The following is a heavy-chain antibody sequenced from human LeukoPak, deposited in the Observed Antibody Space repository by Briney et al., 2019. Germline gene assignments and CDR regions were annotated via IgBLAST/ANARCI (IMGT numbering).Heavy chain of an antibody. D-gene: IGHD1-7*01. Sequence: ASVMVSCKASGYPFTKYYIHWVRQAPGHGLQWMGWLNPNTGGTRYARSFEGRVTMTRDTSIDTAYMDLSGLTSDDTATYYCAKSLAGTTVFWWFDPWGQGTVVTVSS. J-gene: IGHJ5*02. V-gene: IGHV1-2*02. CDR3: AKSLAGTTVFWWFDP. CDR1: GYPFTKYY. CDR2: LNPNTGGT.